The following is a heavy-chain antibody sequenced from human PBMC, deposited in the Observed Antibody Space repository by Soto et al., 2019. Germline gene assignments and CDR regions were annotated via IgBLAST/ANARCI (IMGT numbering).Heavy chain of an antibody. D-gene: IGHD3-22*01. CDR1: GGTFSNYG. CDR3: ARGGSDYEGSGYYQGHV. J-gene: IGHJ6*04. Sequence: QVQLVQSGAEVKKPGSSVKVSCKSSGGTFSNYGFSWVRQAPGQGLECMGVIVPIFGAEHPQKFQGRVTIPADESTNKVFMEVRGTRAEDTAVYYWARGGSDYEGSGYYQGHVWGKGTTVTVSS. V-gene: IGHV1-69*12. CDR2: IVPIFGA.